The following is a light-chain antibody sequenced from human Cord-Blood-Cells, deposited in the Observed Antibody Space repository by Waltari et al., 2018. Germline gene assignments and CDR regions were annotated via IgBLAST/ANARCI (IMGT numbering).Light chain of an antibody. V-gene: IGKV1-33*01. CDR3: QQYDNLPYT. CDR2: DAS. Sequence: DIQMTQSPSSLSASVGDRVTITCQAIQEISNSLNWYKQKPGKATKLLIYDASNLETGVSSRFKGSGSGTDFTFTISSLQPEDIATYYCQQYDNLPYTFGQGTKLDIK. J-gene: IGKJ2*01. CDR1: QEISNS.